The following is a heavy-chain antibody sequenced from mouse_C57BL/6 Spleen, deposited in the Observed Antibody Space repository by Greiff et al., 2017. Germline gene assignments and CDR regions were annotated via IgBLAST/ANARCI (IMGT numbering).Heavy chain of an antibody. CDR3: ARFSYYYGSSLDY. CDR2: IYPGSGST. D-gene: IGHD1-1*01. Sequence: QVQLKQPGAELVKPGASVKMSCKASGYTFTSYWITWVKQRPGQGLEWIGDIYPGSGSTNYNEKFKSKATLTVDTSSSTAYMQLSSLTSEDSAVYYCARFSYYYGSSLDYWGQGTTLTVSS. V-gene: IGHV1-55*01. J-gene: IGHJ2*01. CDR1: GYTFTSYW.